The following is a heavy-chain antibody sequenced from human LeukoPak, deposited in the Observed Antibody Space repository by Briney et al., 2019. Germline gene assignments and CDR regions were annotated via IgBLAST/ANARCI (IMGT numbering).Heavy chain of an antibody. CDR3: ARAGYYYDSSGYYFNQGAYYFDY. CDR1: GGSISSYY. Sequence: SETLSLTCTVSGGSISSYYWSWLRQPPGKGLEWIGYIYYSGSTNYNPSLKSRVTISVDTSKDQFSLKLSSVTAADTAVYYCARAGYYYDSSGYYFNQGAYYFDYWGQGTLVTVSS. V-gene: IGHV4-59*01. J-gene: IGHJ4*02. D-gene: IGHD3-22*01. CDR2: IYYSGST.